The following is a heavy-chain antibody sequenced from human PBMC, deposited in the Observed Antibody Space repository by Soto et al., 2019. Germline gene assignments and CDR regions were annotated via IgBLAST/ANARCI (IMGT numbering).Heavy chain of an antibody. CDR1: GFSVKRYW. Sequence: GGSLRLSCVASGFSVKRYWMHWFRQAPGKGLVWLSRFGGDENYTDYADSVRGRFTISRDIAKNTIYLQMNSLRAEDTAVYYCGKGKELGVVRYGLDAWGQGTTVTVSS. J-gene: IGHJ6*02. D-gene: IGHD3-3*01. V-gene: IGHV3-74*01. CDR2: FGGDENYT. CDR3: GKGKELGVVRYGLDA.